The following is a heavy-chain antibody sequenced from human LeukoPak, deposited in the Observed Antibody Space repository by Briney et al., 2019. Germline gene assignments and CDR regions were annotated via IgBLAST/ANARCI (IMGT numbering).Heavy chain of an antibody. CDR2: IKYDANTK. CDR3: AKRGGTYSYYYYMDV. Sequence: QTGVSLRLSCVASGFTFSTNAMQRLRQAPGKGLELVTFIKYDANTKYYVDSVKGRFTLSRAPSKNKLFLQMSSLRAEDTAVYYCAKRGGTYSYYYYMDVWGKGTTVTVSS. J-gene: IGHJ6*03. CDR1: GFTFSTNA. D-gene: IGHD1-26*01. V-gene: IGHV3-30*02.